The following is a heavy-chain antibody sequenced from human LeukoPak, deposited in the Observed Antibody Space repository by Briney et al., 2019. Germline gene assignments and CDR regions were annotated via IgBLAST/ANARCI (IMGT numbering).Heavy chain of an antibody. CDR1: GGSISSSSYY. V-gene: IGHV4-39*07. D-gene: IGHD1-14*01. CDR2: IYYSGST. J-gene: IGHJ6*02. Sequence: KPSETLSLTCTVSGGSISSSSYYWGWIRQPPGKGLEWIGSIYYSGSTYYNPSLKSRVTISVDTSKNQFSLKLSSVTAADTAVYYCARVPRRVYYGMDVWGQGTTVTVSS. CDR3: ARVPRRVYYGMDV.